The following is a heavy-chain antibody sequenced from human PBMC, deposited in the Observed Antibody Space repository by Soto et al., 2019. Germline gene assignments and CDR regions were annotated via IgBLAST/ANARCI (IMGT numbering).Heavy chain of an antibody. Sequence: GGSLRLSCAASGFTFSSYWMSWVRQAPGKGLEWVANIKQDGSDKYYVDSVKGRFTISRDNSKNTLYLQMNSLRAEDTAVYYCARDSVAGFWSGYYTYYFDYWGQGTLVTVSS. V-gene: IGHV3-7*01. CDR3: ARDSVAGFWSGYYTYYFDY. CDR1: GFTFSSYW. J-gene: IGHJ4*02. CDR2: IKQDGSDK. D-gene: IGHD3-3*01.